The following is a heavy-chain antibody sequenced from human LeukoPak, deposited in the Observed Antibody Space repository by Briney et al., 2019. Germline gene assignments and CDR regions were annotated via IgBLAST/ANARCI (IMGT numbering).Heavy chain of an antibody. D-gene: IGHD6-19*01. CDR2: VYPGDSDT. CDR3: ARAFYSSGFFFDY. V-gene: IGHV5-51*01. CDR1: GYSLTSHW. Sequence: GESLKISCKGSGYSLTSHWIGWVRQMPGKGLEWMGVVYPGDSDTRYSPSLRGQVTISADKSINTAYLQWSSLKASDTAMYYCARAFYSSGFFFDYWGQGTLVTVSS. J-gene: IGHJ4*02.